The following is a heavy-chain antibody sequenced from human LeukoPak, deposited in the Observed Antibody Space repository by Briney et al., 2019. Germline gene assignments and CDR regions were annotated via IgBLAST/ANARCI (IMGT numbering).Heavy chain of an antibody. Sequence: SETLSLTCTASGGSISSSSYYWGWIRQPPGKGLEWIGSIYYSGSTYYNPSLKSRVTISVDTSKNQFSLKLSSVTAADTAVYYCARHDDFTIPYDYWGQGTLVTVSS. CDR1: GGSISSSSYY. CDR2: IYYSGST. V-gene: IGHV4-39*01. D-gene: IGHD3-3*01. J-gene: IGHJ4*02. CDR3: ARHDDFTIPYDY.